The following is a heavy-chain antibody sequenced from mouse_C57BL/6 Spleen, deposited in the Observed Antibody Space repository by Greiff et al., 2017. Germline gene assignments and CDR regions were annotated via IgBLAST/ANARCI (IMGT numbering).Heavy chain of an antibody. CDR3: ARIYDGYFYAMDY. V-gene: IGHV1-55*01. J-gene: IGHJ4*01. D-gene: IGHD2-3*01. Sequence: QVQLQQPGAELVQPGASVKMSCKASGYTFTSYWITWVKQRPGQGLEWIGDLYPGSGSTNYNEKFKSKATLTVDTSSSTAYMQLSSLTSEDSAVYYCARIYDGYFYAMDYWGQGTSVTVAS. CDR1: GYTFTSYW. CDR2: LYPGSGST.